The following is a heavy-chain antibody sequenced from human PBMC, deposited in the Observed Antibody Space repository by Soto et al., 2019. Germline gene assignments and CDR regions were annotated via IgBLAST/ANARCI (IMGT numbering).Heavy chain of an antibody. CDR1: GFTFRSYA. D-gene: IGHD1-26*01. J-gene: IGHJ4*02. Sequence: EVQLLESGGGLVQPGGSLRLSCAASGFTFRSYAMSWVRQAPGKGLEWVSAISGSGGSTYYADSVKGRFTISRDNSKNTLYLQMNSLRAEDTAVYYCAKVKGIVITMMDYWGQGTLVTVSS. CDR2: ISGSGGST. V-gene: IGHV3-23*01. CDR3: AKVKGIVITMMDY.